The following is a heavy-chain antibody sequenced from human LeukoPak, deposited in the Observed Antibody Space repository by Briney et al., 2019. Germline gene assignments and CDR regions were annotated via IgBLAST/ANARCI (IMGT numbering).Heavy chain of an antibody. V-gene: IGHV3-21*01. CDR3: ARESITGPYYFDY. Sequence: PGGSLRLCCAAPGFTFSSYSMNWVRQAPGKGLEWVSSISSSSSYIYYADSVKGRFTISRDNAKNSLYLQMNSLRAEDTAVYYRARESITGPYYFDYWGQGTLVTVSS. J-gene: IGHJ4*02. CDR1: GFTFSSYS. D-gene: IGHD1-20*01. CDR2: ISSSSSYI.